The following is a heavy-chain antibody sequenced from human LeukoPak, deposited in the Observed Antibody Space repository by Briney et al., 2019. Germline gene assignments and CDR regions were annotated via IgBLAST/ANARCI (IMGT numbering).Heavy chain of an antibody. D-gene: IGHD6-13*01. CDR1: GDSISRYY. V-gene: IGHV4-59*08. Sequence: SDTLSLTCTVSGDSISRYYWIWIRHPPTKALEGRGYLHYSGSTNYHPSLKSRVTISVDTSKNQFSLKLSSVTAADTAVYYCARFLYSTEPYDYWGQGTLDSVSS. CDR2: LHYSGST. J-gene: IGHJ4*02. CDR3: ARFLYSTEPYDY.